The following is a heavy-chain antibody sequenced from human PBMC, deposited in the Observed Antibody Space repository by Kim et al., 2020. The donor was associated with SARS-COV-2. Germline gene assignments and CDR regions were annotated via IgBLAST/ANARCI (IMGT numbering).Heavy chain of an antibody. J-gene: IGHJ3*01. Sequence: SETLSLTCTVSGGSISSSSYYWGWIRQPPGKGLEWIGSIYYSGSTYYNPSLKSRVTISVDTSKNQFSLKLSSVTAADTAVYYCARQMNYYGSGSLPDAF. CDR2: IYYSGST. CDR3: ARQMNYYGSGSLPDAF. CDR1: GGSISSSSYY. D-gene: IGHD3-10*01. V-gene: IGHV4-39*01.